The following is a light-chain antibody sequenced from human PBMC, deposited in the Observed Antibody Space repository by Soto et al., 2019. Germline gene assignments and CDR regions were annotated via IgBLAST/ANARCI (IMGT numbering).Light chain of an antibody. CDR3: QQYDGWPLT. CDR2: GAS. J-gene: IGKJ5*01. CDR1: QSVSSN. V-gene: IGKV3-15*01. Sequence: EIVMTQSPATLSVSPGERATLSCRASQSVSSNLAWYQQKPGQAPRLLIYGASTRATGIPARFSGSGSGTEFTLTISSLQSEDSAVYYCQQYDGWPLTFGQGTRLEIK.